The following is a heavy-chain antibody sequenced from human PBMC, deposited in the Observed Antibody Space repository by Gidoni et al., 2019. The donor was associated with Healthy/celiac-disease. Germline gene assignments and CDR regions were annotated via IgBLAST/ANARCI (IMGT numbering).Heavy chain of an antibody. V-gene: IGHV3-30*01. D-gene: IGHD3-16*01. CDR1: GFTFSSYA. J-gene: IGHJ4*02. CDR3: ARDAETQGGGEYYFDY. CDR2: IPYDGSNK. Sequence: QVQLMESGGGVVQPGRSLRLSCAASGFTFSSYAMHWVRQAPGKGLEWVAVIPYDGSNKYYADSVKGRFTISRDNSKNTLYLQMNSLRAEDTAVYYCARDAETQGGGEYYFDYWGQGTLVTVSS.